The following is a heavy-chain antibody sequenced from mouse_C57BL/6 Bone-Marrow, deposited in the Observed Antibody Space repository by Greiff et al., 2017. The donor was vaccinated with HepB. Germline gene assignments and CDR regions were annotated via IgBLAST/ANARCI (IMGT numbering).Heavy chain of an antibody. V-gene: IGHV5-17*01. CDR1: GFTFSDYG. D-gene: IGHD1-1*01. CDR2: ISSGSSTI. CDR3: ARGYYGSSYYFDY. Sequence: EVKLVESGGGLVKPGGSLKLSCAASGFTFSDYGMHWVRQAPEKGLEWVAYISSGSSTIYYADTVKGRFTISRDNAKNTLCLQMTSLRSEDTAMYYCARGYYGSSYYFDYWGQGTTLTVSS. J-gene: IGHJ2*01.